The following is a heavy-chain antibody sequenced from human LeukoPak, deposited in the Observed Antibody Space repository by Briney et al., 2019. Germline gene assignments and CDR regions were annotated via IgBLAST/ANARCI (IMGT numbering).Heavy chain of an antibody. CDR1: DFTFSRYG. CDR3: AKGRGVYDFWSGYYTFDY. J-gene: IGHJ4*02. CDR2: ISYDGSNK. D-gene: IGHD3-3*01. Sequence: GGSLRLSCAASDFTFSRYGMHWVRQAPGKGLEWVAVISYDGSNKYYADSVKGRFTISRDNSKNTLYLQMNSLRAEDTAVYYCAKGRGVYDFWSGYYTFDYWGQGTLVTVSS. V-gene: IGHV3-30*18.